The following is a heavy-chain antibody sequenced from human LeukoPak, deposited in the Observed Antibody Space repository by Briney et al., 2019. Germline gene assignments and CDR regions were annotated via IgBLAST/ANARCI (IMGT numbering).Heavy chain of an antibody. D-gene: IGHD2-2*01. CDR1: GGSISSYY. CDR2: IYYSGST. CDR3: ARGVVVPAAMAVWFDP. Sequence: KPSETLSHTCTVSGGSISSYYWSWIRQPPGKGLERIGYIYYSGSTNYNPSLKSRVTISVDTSKNQFSLKLSSVTAADTAVYYCARGVVVPAAMAVWFDPWGQGTLVTVSS. V-gene: IGHV4-59*01. J-gene: IGHJ5*02.